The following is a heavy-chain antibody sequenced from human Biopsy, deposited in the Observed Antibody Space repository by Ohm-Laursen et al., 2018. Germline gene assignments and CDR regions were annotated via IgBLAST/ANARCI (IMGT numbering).Heavy chain of an antibody. V-gene: IGHV3-33*06. Sequence: SLRLSCAASGFTFSRHGMHWVRQAPGKGLEWVAVIWSDGNNKYYADSVKGRFTISRDNSRDTLYLQMSSLRAEDTAVYYCAKDRYNYTPIGGFSMDVWGQGTTVTVSS. J-gene: IGHJ6*02. CDR1: GFTFSRHG. CDR3: AKDRYNYTPIGGFSMDV. CDR2: IWSDGNNK. D-gene: IGHD5-18*01.